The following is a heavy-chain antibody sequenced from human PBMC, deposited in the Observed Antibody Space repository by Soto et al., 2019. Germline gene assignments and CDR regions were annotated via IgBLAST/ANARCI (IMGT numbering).Heavy chain of an antibody. D-gene: IGHD1-26*01. CDR2: VTASGGST. CDR3: AKDLTVGAGHPIDAFDI. V-gene: IGHV3-23*01. J-gene: IGHJ3*02. Sequence: EVQLLESGGGLVQPGGSLRLSCAASGFAFISYAMSWVRQAPGKGLEWVSTVTASGGSTYYADSVKGRFTISRDNSKNTLELQMNSLRAEDPAGYYFAKDLTVGAGHPIDAFDIWGLGTKVTVSS. CDR1: GFAFISYA.